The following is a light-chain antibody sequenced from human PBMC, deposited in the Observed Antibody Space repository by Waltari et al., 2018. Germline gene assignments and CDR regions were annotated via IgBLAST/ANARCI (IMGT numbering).Light chain of an antibody. J-gene: IGLJ3*02. CDR1: SSNFGAGYD. CDR3: QSFDSSLSASV. V-gene: IGLV1-40*01. CDR2: GHT. Sequence: QSVLTQPPSMSGAPGQKVTIPCTGGSSNFGAGYDVHWYQQFPGAAPKLLIFGHTTRASGVPGRFSGSKSGTSASLAIAGLQSEDEAVYYCQSFDSSLSASVFGGGTKLTVL.